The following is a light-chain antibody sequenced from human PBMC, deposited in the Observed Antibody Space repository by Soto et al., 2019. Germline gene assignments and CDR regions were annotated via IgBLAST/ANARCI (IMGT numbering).Light chain of an antibody. J-gene: IGKJ4*01. V-gene: IGKV3-11*01. CDR1: QSVSSY. Sequence: EIVLTQSPSTLSLSPGERATPSSRTSQSVSSYLAWYQQKPGQAPRLLIYDASNRATGIPARFSGSGSGTDLTLTIISLEPEDFAVYYCQHYNNWPITFGGGTKVDIK. CDR2: DAS. CDR3: QHYNNWPIT.